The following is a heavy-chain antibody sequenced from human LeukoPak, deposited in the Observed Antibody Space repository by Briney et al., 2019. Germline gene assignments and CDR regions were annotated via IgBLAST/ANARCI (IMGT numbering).Heavy chain of an antibody. CDR1: GFTFSSYA. J-gene: IGHJ3*02. D-gene: IGHD3-3*02. CDR3: AEQPFWSAYSGAFDI. Sequence: GGSLRLSCAASGFTFSSYAMSWVRQAPGKGLEWVSAISGSGGSTYFADSVKGRFTISRDNSKNTLYLQMNSLRAEDTAVYYCAEQPFWSAYSGAFDIWGLGTVVTVSS. V-gene: IGHV3-23*01. CDR2: ISGSGGST.